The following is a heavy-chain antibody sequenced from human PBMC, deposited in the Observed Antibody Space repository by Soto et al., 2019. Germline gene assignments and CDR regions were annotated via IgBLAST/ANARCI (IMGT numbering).Heavy chain of an antibody. Sequence: ASVKVSCKASGYTFTGYYMHWVRQAPGQGLEWMGWISAYNGNTNYAQKLQGRVTMTTDTSTSTAYMELRSLRSDDTAVYYCARARGVNNYYYYMDVWGKGTTVTVSS. CDR3: ARARGVNNYYYYMDV. V-gene: IGHV1-18*04. CDR1: GYTFTGYY. J-gene: IGHJ6*03. CDR2: ISAYNGNT. D-gene: IGHD3-10*01.